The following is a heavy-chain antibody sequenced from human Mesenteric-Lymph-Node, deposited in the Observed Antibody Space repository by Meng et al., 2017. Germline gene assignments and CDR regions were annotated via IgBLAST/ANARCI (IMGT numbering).Heavy chain of an antibody. V-gene: IGHV1-3*01. CDR3: ARTGCSSSSCYDY. Sequence: QVQLVQSGAEVKKPGASVKVSCKASGYSFTTYAMHWVRQAPGQRLEWVGWINAGNGNTKYSEKFQSRVTITRDTAASTAYMELSSLRSEDTAVYYCARTGCSSSSCYDYWGQGTLVTVSS. CDR1: GYSFTTYA. J-gene: IGHJ4*02. D-gene: IGHD2-2*01. CDR2: INAGNGNT.